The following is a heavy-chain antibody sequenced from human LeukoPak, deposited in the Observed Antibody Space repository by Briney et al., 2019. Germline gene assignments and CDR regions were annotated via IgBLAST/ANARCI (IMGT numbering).Heavy chain of an antibody. CDR3: VSFYEAY. Sequence: GGSLRLSCAASGNYWMHWVRQAPGKGLVWVSHINSDGSWASYADSVKGRFTISKDNAKNTVYLRMNNLRAEDTAVYYCVSFYEAYWGRGALVTVSS. CDR2: INSDGSWA. V-gene: IGHV3-74*01. CDR1: GNYW. J-gene: IGHJ4*02. D-gene: IGHD2/OR15-2a*01.